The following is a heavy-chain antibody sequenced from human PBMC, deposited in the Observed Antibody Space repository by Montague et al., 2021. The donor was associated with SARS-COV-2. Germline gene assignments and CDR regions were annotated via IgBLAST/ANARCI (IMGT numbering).Heavy chain of an antibody. CDR2: TYYRSKWYN. D-gene: IGHD1-26*01. V-gene: IGHV6-1*01. Sequence: SAISGDSVSSNSGSWNWIRQSPSRGLEWLGRTYYRSKWYNDYSVSVKSRITINPDTSKNQFSLQLNSVTPEDTAMYYCTYHSGSYVWFDPWGQGILVIVSS. CDR3: TYHSGSYVWFDP. J-gene: IGHJ5*02. CDR1: GDSVSSNSGS.